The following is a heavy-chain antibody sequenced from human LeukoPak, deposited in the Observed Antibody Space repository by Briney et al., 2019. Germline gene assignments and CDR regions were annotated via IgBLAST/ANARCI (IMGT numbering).Heavy chain of an antibody. CDR2: INPNSGGT. CDR3: ARGGPLRFLEWLPRPNDAFDI. V-gene: IGHV1-2*02. Sequence: ASVKVSCKASGYTFTCYYMQWVRQARGQGREWMGWINPNSGGTNYAQKFQGRVTITRERSISTSYTELSRLRSDDTAVYYCARGGPLRFLEWLPRPNDAFDIWGQGTMVTVSS. D-gene: IGHD3-3*01. J-gene: IGHJ3*02. CDR1: GYTFTCYY.